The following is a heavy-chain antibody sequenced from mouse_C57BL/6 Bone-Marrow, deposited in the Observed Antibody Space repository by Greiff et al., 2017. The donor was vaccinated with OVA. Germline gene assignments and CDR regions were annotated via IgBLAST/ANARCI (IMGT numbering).Heavy chain of an antibody. CDR2: INPNNGGT. D-gene: IGHD2-3*01. CDR3: ARSPMVTTYYYAMDY. V-gene: IGHV1-26*01. J-gene: IGHJ4*01. Sequence: EVQLQQSGPELVKPGASVKISCKASGYTFTDYYMNWVKQSHGKSLEWIGDINPNNGGTSYNQKFKGKATLTVDKSSSTAYMELRSLTSEDSAVYYCARSPMVTTYYYAMDYWGQGTSLTVSS. CDR1: GYTFTDYY.